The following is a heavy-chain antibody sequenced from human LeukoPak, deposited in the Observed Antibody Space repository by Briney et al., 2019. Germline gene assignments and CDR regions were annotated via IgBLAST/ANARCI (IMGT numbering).Heavy chain of an antibody. CDR1: GYSFTSYW. CDR2: IYPGDSDT. Sequence: GESLKISCKGSGYSFTSYWIAWVRQMPGKGLEWMGIIYPGDSDTRYSPSFQGQVTISADKSISTAYLQWSSLKASDTAMYYCARRGKAVAGGYYYYGMDVWGQGTTVTVPS. D-gene: IGHD6-19*01. CDR3: ARRGKAVAGGYYYYGMDV. V-gene: IGHV5-51*01. J-gene: IGHJ6*02.